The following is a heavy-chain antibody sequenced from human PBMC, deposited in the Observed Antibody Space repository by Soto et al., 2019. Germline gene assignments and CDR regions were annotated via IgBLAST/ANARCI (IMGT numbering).Heavy chain of an antibody. CDR2: IYPRDSDT. V-gene: IGHV5-51*01. CDR1: GYSFSNYW. CDR3: ARGIRGGGSYDY. Sequence: PGESLNISCKGSGYSFSNYWIAWVRQMPGKGLEWMGIIYPRDSDTRYSPSFQGQVTISVDKSISTAYLQWSSLKASDTAMYYCARGIRGGGSYDYWGQGTLVTVSS. D-gene: IGHD2-21*01. J-gene: IGHJ4*02.